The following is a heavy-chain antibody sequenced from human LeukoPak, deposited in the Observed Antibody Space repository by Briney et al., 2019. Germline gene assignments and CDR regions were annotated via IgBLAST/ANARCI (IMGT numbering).Heavy chain of an antibody. CDR2: IYYSGST. CDR1: SGSISSHY. CDR3: ARDGDSGTYYYYYGLDV. V-gene: IGHV4-59*11. J-gene: IGHJ6*02. Sequence: PSETLSLTCTVSSGSISSHYWSWIRQPPGKGLEWIGYIYYSGSTNYNPSLKSRVTISVDTSKNQFSLKLSSVTATDTAVYYCARDGDSGTYYYYYGLDVWGQGTPVTVSS. D-gene: IGHD1-26*01.